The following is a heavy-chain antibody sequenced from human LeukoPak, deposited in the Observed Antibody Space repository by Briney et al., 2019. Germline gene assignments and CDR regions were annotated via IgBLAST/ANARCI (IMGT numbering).Heavy chain of an antibody. J-gene: IGHJ5*02. Sequence: ASVKVSCKASGYTFTSFDITWVRQAPGQGLEWMGWINPNSGGTNYAQKFQGRVTMTRDTSISTAYMELSRLRSDDTAVYYCARGTTIFGVVIIRFDPWGQGTLVTVSS. CDR1: GYTFTSFD. CDR3: ARGTTIFGVVIIRFDP. CDR2: INPNSGGT. V-gene: IGHV1-2*02. D-gene: IGHD3-3*01.